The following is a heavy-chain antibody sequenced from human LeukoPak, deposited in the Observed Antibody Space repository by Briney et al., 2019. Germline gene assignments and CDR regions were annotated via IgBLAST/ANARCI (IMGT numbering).Heavy chain of an antibody. Sequence: ASVEVSCKASGYTFTGYYMHWVRQAPGQGLEWMGWINPNSGGTNYAQKFQGRVTMTRDTSISTAYMELSRLRSDDTAVYYCASVTGELYYYGMDVWGQGATVTVSS. V-gene: IGHV1-2*02. D-gene: IGHD7-27*01. CDR1: GYTFTGYY. CDR3: ASVTGELYYYGMDV. CDR2: INPNSGGT. J-gene: IGHJ6*02.